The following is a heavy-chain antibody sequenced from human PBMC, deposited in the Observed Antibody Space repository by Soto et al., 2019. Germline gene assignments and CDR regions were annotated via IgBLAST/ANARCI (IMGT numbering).Heavy chain of an antibody. CDR2: IHYSGST. CDR1: GGSISSYY. D-gene: IGHD6-13*01. Sequence: SETLSLTCTVSGGSISSYYWSWIRQPPGKGLEWIGYIHYSGSTDYNPSLKSRVTISVDTSKNQFSLNLSSVTAADTALYYCARHRAAGQRNAFDIWGQGTMVTVSS. V-gene: IGHV4-59*08. J-gene: IGHJ3*02. CDR3: ARHRAAGQRNAFDI.